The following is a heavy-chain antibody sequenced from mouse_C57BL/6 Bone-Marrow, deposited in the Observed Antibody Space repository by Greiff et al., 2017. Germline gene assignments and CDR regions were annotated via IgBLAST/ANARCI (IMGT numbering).Heavy chain of an antibody. Sequence: VQLQQSGAELVRPGASVKLSCTASGFNIKDDYMHWVKQRPEQGLEWIGCIDPDNGDTEYASKFQGKATITADTSSNTAYLQLSSLTSEYAAVYYCTSDLLPPMDYWGQGTSVTVSS. J-gene: IGHJ4*01. CDR2: IDPDNGDT. CDR3: TSDLLPPMDY. CDR1: GFNIKDDY. D-gene: IGHD2-1*01. V-gene: IGHV14-4*01.